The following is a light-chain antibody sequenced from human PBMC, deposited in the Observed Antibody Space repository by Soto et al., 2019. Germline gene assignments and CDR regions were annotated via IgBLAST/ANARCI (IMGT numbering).Light chain of an antibody. J-gene: IGKJ1*01. CDR2: GAS. V-gene: IGKV3-15*01. CDR1: QSISSN. CDR3: QQYNNWPRT. Sequence: EIVMTQSPATLSVSPGERATLSCRASQSISSNLAWYQQKPGQAPRLLIYGASTRATGIPARFSSSGSGTEFTLTISSPQSEDFAVYYCQQYNNWPRTFGQGTKVEIK.